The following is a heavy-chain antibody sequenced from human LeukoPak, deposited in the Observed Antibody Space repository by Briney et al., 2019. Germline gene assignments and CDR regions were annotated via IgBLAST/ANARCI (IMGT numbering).Heavy chain of an antibody. CDR2: INPSGGST. V-gene: IGHV1-46*01. CDR3: ARGSYPNWFDP. Sequence: ASVKVSCKASGYTFTSYYMHWVRQAPGQGLEWMGIINPSGGSTSYAQKFQGRVTMTRDTSTSTAYMELSSLRSEDAAVYYCARGSYPNWFDPWGQGTLVTVSS. CDR1: GYTFTSYY. D-gene: IGHD5-18*01. J-gene: IGHJ5*02.